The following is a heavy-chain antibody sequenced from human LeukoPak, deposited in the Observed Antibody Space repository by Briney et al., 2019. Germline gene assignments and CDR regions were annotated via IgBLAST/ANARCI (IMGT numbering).Heavy chain of an antibody. CDR3: ARIEGSSIALDAFDI. J-gene: IGHJ3*02. CDR2: INHSGST. D-gene: IGHD1-26*01. Sequence: SETLSLTCAVYGGSFSGYYWSWIRQPPGKGLEWIGEINHSGSTNYNPSLKSRVTISVDTSKNQFSLKLSSVTAADTAVYYCARIEGSSIALDAFDIWGLGTMVTVSS. CDR1: GGSFSGYY. V-gene: IGHV4-34*01.